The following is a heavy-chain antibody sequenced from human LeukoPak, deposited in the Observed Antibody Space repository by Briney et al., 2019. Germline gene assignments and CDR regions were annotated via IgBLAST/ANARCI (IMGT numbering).Heavy chain of an antibody. CDR2: ISYDGSNK. CDR3: ARGYCTSSRCNMLVAAGPFELDY. J-gene: IGHJ4*02. CDR1: GFTFSSYG. Sequence: PGGSLRLSCAASGFTFSSYGMHWVRQAPGKGLEWVAVISYDGSNKYYADSVKGRFTISRDNSKNTLYLQMSSLRAEDTAMYYCARGYCTSSRCNMLVAAGPFELDYWGQGTLVIVSS. V-gene: IGHV3-30*03. D-gene: IGHD2-2*01.